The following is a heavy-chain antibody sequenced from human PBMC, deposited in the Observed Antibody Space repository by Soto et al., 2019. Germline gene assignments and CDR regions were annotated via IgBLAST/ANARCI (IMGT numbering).Heavy chain of an antibody. Sequence: GASLKISCKVSGYSFTTYWLAWWRQMPGKGLEYMGIIYPGDSDTRYSPSFQGHVTISADKSTSKAYLQWNSLEASDTAIYYCAVFRSSWFGDGRLDSWGPGTLVTVSS. CDR2: IYPGDSDT. V-gene: IGHV5-51*01. J-gene: IGHJ4*02. D-gene: IGHD6-13*01. CDR3: AVFRSSWFGDGRLDS. CDR1: GYSFTTYW.